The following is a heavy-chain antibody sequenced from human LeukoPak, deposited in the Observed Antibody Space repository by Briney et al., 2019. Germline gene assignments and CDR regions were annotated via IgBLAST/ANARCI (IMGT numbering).Heavy chain of an antibody. CDR1: RFTFNNYA. V-gene: IGHV3-23*01. CDR2: IRGST. J-gene: IGHJ4*02. D-gene: IGHD5-12*01. Sequence: GASLRLSCAASRFTFNNYAMSWVRQAPGKGLEWVSLIRGSTYYADSVKGRFTISRDNSQNTLYLQMNSLRAEDTALYYCAKDLGGSTDYWGQGTLVTVSS. CDR3: AKDLGGSTDY.